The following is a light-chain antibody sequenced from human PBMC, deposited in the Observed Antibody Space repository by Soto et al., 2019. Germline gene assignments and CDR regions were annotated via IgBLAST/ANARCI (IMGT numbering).Light chain of an antibody. J-gene: IGKJ4*01. CDR1: QSVSNN. CDR2: FAS. CDR3: QQYNNWPLT. Sequence: EIVMTQSPATLSVSTGERATLSCRASQSVSNNLAWYQQKPGQAPRLLIYFASTRATGIPARFSGSGSGTEFTLTISSLQSEDFTVYYCQQYNNWPLTFGGGTKVEIK. V-gene: IGKV3-15*01.